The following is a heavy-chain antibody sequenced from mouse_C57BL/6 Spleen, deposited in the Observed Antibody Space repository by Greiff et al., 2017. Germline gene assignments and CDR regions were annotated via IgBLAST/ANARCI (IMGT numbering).Heavy chain of an antibody. Sequence: EVKVEESGPGLVKPSQSLSLTCSVTGYSITSGYYWNWIRQFPGNKLEWMGYISYDGSNNYNPSLKNRISITRDTSKNQFFLKLNSVTTEDTATYYCARVDYSYAMDYWGQGTSVTVSS. V-gene: IGHV3-6*01. CDR2: ISYDGSN. CDR3: ARVDYSYAMDY. J-gene: IGHJ4*01. CDR1: GYSITSGYY.